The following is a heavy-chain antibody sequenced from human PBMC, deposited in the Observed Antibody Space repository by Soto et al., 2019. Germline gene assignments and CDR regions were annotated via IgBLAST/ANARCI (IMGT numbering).Heavy chain of an antibody. CDR3: GSRAYYFDGTGSHGFDI. V-gene: IGHV3-23*01. CDR1: GYNFNKYA. CDR2: INIGGDNT. D-gene: IGHD3-22*01. Sequence: EVQLLESGGGLRQPGGSLRLSCVGSGYNFNKYAVSWVRQAPGKGLEWVSAINIGGDNTFYTDSVKGRLTITRDNSKNMLYMEMHSLTAEDTAVYYCGSRAYYFDGTGSHGFDIWGQGTRVTVSS. J-gene: IGHJ3*02.